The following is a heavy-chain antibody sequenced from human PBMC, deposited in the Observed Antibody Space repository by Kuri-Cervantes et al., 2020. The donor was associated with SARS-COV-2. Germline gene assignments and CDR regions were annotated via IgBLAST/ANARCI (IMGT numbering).Heavy chain of an antibody. CDR2: MNPNSGNT. J-gene: IGHJ6*03. V-gene: IGHV1-8*03. Sequence: ASVKVSCKASGYTFTSYDINWVRQATGQGLEWMGWMNPNSGNTGYAQKFQGRVTITRNTSISTAYMELSSLRSEDTAVYYCARGPTFPYYYYMHVWGKGTTVTVSS. CDR3: ARGPTFPYYYYMHV. CDR1: GYTFTSYD.